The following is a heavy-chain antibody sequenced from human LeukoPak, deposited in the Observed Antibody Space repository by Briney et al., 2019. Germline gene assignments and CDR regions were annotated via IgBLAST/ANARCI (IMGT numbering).Heavy chain of an antibody. D-gene: IGHD2-2*01. CDR3: AKSRIPAAFFYYFDY. J-gene: IGHJ4*02. V-gene: IGHV3-23*01. CDR1: GFTFSSYA. CDR2: VSGSGGST. Sequence: GGSLRLSCAASGFTFSSYAMSWVRQAPGKGLEWVSAVSGSGGSTYYADSVKGRFTISRDNSKNTLYLQMNSLRAEDTAVYYCAKSRIPAAFFYYFDYWGQGTLVTVSS.